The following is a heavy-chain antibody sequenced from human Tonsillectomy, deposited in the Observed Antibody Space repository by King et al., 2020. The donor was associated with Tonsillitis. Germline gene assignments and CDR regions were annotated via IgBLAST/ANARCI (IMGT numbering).Heavy chain of an antibody. Sequence: VQLVESGGGLVKPGGSLRPSCAASGFIFSDYYVNWIRQAPGKGLEGMLYIRGDSVCINYADSLRGRFTISRDNAKTSAYLQMNSRRAEETALYYCARVPKLEDWYFDLWGRGTLVTVSS. CDR2: IRGDSVCI. D-gene: IGHD1-1*01. J-gene: IGHJ2*01. CDR3: ARVPKLEDWYFDL. V-gene: IGHV3-11*05. CDR1: GFIFSDYY.